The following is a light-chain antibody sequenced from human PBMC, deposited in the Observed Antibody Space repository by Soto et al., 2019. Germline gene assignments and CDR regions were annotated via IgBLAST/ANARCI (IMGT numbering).Light chain of an antibody. CDR1: QSVSSY. V-gene: IGKV3-11*01. J-gene: IGKJ4*01. CDR3: QQRSNWPPIT. Sequence: IVLTQSPATLSLSPGESATLSCRASQSVSSYLAFYQQKPGQAPRLLIYDASNRATGIPARFSGSGSGTDFTLTISSLEPEDFAVYYCQQRSNWPPITFGGGTKVDIK. CDR2: DAS.